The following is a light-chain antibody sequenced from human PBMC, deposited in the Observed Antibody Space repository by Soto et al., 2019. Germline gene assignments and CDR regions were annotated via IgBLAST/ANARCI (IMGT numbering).Light chain of an antibody. J-gene: IGKJ1*01. CDR1: QGISND. CDR3: LQDYNYPWT. Sequence: AIQITQSPSSLSASVGDRATITCRARQGISNDLGWYQQKPGKAPKLLIYAASSLQSGVPSRFSGSGSGTDFTLTISSLQPEDFATYYCLQDYNYPWTFGQGTKVEIK. CDR2: AAS. V-gene: IGKV1-6*01.